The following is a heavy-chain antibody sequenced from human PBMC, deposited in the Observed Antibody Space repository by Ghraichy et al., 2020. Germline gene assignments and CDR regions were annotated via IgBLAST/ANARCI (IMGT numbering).Heavy chain of an antibody. CDR2: INHSGST. CDR3: ARRGYCSSTSCYSFDY. D-gene: IGHD2-2*02. CDR1: GGSFSGYY. V-gene: IGHV4-34*01. Sequence: SETLSLTCAVYGGSFSGYYWSWIRQPPGKGLEWIGEINHSGSTNYNPSLKSRVTISVDTSKNQFSLKPSSVTAADTAVYYCARRGYCSSTSCYSFDYWGQGTLVTVSS. J-gene: IGHJ4*02.